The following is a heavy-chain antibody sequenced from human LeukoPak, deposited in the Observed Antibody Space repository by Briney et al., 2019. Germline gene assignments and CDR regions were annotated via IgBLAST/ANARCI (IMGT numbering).Heavy chain of an antibody. CDR3: ARRRYSGSLKKPFYYYYGMDV. CDR2: IYPGDSDT. D-gene: IGHD1-26*01. V-gene: IGHV5-51*01. J-gene: IGHJ6*02. Sequence: GESLKISCKGSGYSFTSYWIGWVRQMPGKGLEWMGIIYPGDSDTRYSPSFQGQVTISADKSISTAYLQWSSLKASDTAMYYCARRRYSGSLKKPFYYYYGMDVWGQGTTVTVSS. CDR1: GYSFTSYW.